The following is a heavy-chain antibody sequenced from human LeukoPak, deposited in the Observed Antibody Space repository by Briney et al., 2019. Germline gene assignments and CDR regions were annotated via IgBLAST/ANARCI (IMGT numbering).Heavy chain of an antibody. CDR1: GYTFTSYD. J-gene: IGHJ6*03. Sequence: GASVKVSCKASGYTFTSYDINWVRQATGQGLEWMGWMNPNSGNTGYAQKFQGRVTMTRNTSISTAYMKLSSLRSEDTAVYYCARGGYGRYYYYYMDVWGKGTTVTVSS. D-gene: IGHD5-18*01. CDR3: ARGGYGRYYYYYMDV. CDR2: MNPNSGNT. V-gene: IGHV1-8*01.